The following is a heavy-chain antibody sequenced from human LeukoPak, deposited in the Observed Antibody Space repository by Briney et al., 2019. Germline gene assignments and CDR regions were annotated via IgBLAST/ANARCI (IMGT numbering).Heavy chain of an antibody. CDR3: TRDLSSAWFYY. CDR1: GGSPSTTNYL. CDR2: MSYSGSA. Sequence: PSETLSLTCTASGGSPSTTNYLWGWIRQPPGKGLEWIGTMSYSGSAYYNPSLKSRVTISIDTSRNQFSLKLSSVTAADTAVYYCTRDLSSAWFYYWGQGALVTISS. D-gene: IGHD6-13*01. J-gene: IGHJ4*02. V-gene: IGHV4-39*07.